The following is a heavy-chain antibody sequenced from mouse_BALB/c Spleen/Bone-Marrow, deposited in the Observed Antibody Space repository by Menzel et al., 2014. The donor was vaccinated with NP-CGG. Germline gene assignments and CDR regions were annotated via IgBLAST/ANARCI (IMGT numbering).Heavy chain of an antibody. J-gene: IGHJ4*01. CDR2: IYPGNVNT. Sequence: QVQLKQSGPALVKPGASVRISCKASGYTFTRYYIQWMKQRPGQGLEWIGWIYPGNVNTKYNEKFKGKATLTADKSSSTAYMQLSSLTSEDSAVYFCAMWLRRDYYAMDYWGQGTSVTVSS. D-gene: IGHD2-2*01. V-gene: IGHV1S56*01. CDR3: AMWLRRDYYAMDY. CDR1: GYTFTRYY.